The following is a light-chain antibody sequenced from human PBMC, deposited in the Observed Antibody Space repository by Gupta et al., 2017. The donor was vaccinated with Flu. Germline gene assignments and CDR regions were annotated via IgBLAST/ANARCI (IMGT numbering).Light chain of an antibody. V-gene: IGLV2-14*01. J-gene: IGLJ1*01. Sequence: QSALTQPASVSGSPGQSITISCTGTSSDVGGSNYVSWYQQHPGKAPKLMIYDVSNRPSGVSSRFSGSKSGNTASLTISGLEAEDESDYYCSSYTSNNTFYVFGTGTKVTVL. CDR2: DVS. CDR3: SSYTSNNTFYV. CDR1: SSDVGGSNY.